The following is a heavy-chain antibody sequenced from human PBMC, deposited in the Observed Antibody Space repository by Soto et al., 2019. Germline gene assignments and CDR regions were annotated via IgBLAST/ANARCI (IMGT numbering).Heavy chain of an antibody. J-gene: IGHJ4*02. CDR3: AKREGNTYGLFH. Sequence: EVQLVESGGSLVQPGGSLRLSCAASGFSFSNYWIHWVRQAPGKGLVWVSRIKTDGSSTDYAASVKGRFTISRDIAKNTLYLQMNSLTAEDTAVYYCAKREGNTYGLFHWGQGTLVTVSS. CDR1: GFSFSNYW. V-gene: IGHV3-74*01. CDR2: IKTDGSST. D-gene: IGHD5-18*01.